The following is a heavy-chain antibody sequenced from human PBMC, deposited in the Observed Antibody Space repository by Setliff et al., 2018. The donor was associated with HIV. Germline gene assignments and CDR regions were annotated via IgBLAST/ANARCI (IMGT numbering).Heavy chain of an antibody. Sequence: SETLSLTCTVSGGSVSNYYWTWIRQSAGKGLEWIGHINTSGSTKYNPSLKSRLTISIDTSKNQFSLKLRSVTAADTAVYYCASEAWTSYRSSSGYYYYYMDVWGKGTTVTVSS. J-gene: IGHJ6*03. V-gene: IGHV4-4*07. D-gene: IGHD6-6*01. CDR2: INTSGST. CDR1: GGSVSNYY. CDR3: ASEAWTSYRSSSGYYYYYMDV.